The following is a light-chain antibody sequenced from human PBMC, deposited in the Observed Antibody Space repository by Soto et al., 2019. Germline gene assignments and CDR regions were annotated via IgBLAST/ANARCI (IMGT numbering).Light chain of an antibody. V-gene: IGKV4-1*01. CDR3: QQYYSTPYT. CDR2: WAS. CDR1: QSVLYSSNNKNY. Sequence: DIVMTQSPDSLAVSLGERATINCKSSQSVLYSSNNKNYLAWYQQKPGQPPKLLIYWASTRESGVPDRFSGNGSGTDFNLTISSLQAEDVAVSYCQQYYSTPYTFGQGTKLEIK. J-gene: IGKJ2*01.